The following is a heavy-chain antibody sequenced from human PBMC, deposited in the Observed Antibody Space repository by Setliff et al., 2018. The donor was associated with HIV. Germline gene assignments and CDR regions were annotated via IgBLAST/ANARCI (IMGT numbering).Heavy chain of an antibody. Sequence: ASVKVSCKASGYAFKSYSRNWVRQATGRGLEWMGWINPNSDNTAYAQKFQGRLTMTRNTSTGTVYMELSSLRSEDTAVYYCARIGRTPYYYYYMDVWGKGTTVTVSS. CDR2: INPNSDNT. D-gene: IGHD2-15*01. J-gene: IGHJ6*03. CDR1: GYAFKSYS. CDR3: ARIGRTPYYYYYMDV. V-gene: IGHV1-8*01.